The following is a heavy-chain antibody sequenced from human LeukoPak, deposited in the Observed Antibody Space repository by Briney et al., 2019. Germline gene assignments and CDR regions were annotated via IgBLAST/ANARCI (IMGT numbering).Heavy chain of an antibody. Sequence: RPGGSLRLSCAASGFTFSSSSMTWVRQAPGKGLEWVSYISRSSSTIYYADSAKGRFTISRDNAMHSLYLQMNSLRDEDTAVYFCARASDSSGYYITYWGQGTLVTVSS. CDR3: ARASDSSGYYITY. CDR2: ISRSSSTI. J-gene: IGHJ4*02. CDR1: GFTFSSSS. D-gene: IGHD3-22*01. V-gene: IGHV3-48*02.